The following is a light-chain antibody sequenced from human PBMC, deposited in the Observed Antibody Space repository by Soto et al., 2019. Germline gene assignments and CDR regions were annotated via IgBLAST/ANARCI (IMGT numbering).Light chain of an antibody. CDR1: QTLSSNS. CDR3: QQYGDSPLT. CDR2: GAS. Sequence: EIVLTQSPGTLSLSPGERATLSCRASQTLSSNSLAWYQQRPGQTPRVLVYGASNRATGIPDKFSGSGSGTDFTLTISRLEPEDFAVYYCQQYGDSPLTFGGGTKVDIK. V-gene: IGKV3-20*01. J-gene: IGKJ4*01.